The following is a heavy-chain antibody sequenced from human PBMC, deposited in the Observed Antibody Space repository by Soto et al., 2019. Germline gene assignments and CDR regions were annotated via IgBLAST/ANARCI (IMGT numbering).Heavy chain of an antibody. CDR2: ISGSGGST. J-gene: IGHJ4*02. V-gene: IGHV3-23*04. D-gene: IGHD6-19*01. CDR1: GFTFSSYG. CDR3: AKPPGYSSGWYPG. Sequence: VQLVESGGGVVQPGRSLRLSCAASGFTFSSYGMHWVRQAPGKGLEWVAVISGSGGSTYYADSVKGRFTISRDNSKNTMYLQMNSLRAEDTAVYYCAKPPGYSSGWYPGWGQGTLVTVSS.